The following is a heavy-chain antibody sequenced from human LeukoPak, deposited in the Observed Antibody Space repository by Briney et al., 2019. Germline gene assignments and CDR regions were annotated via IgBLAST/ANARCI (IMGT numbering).Heavy chain of an antibody. CDR3: ARGSGSYYDELFDY. V-gene: IGHV3-21*01. CDR1: GFTFSSYS. J-gene: IGHJ4*02. D-gene: IGHD1-26*01. Sequence: GGSLRLSCAASGFTFSSYSMNWVRQAPGKGLEWVSSISSSSSYIYYADSVKGRFTISRDNAKNSLYLQMNSLRAEDTAVYYCARGSGSYYDELFDYWGQGTLVTVSS. CDR2: ISSSSSYI.